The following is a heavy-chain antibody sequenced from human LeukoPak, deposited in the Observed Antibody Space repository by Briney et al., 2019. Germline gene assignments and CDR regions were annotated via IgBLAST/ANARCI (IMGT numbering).Heavy chain of an antibody. J-gene: IGHJ4*02. CDR1: GAIFSGYA. V-gene: IGHV1-69*13. D-gene: IGHD2-15*01. CDR2: IIPTFGTA. Sequence: GASVKVSCKASGAIFSGYAFSWVRQAPGQGPEWMGAIIPTFGTAKSVQKFQGRVTMTADESTTTVYMELSSLTSEDTAVYYCASDSPGYDSGSYFAYWGQGTLVTVSS. CDR3: ASDSPGYDSGSYFAY.